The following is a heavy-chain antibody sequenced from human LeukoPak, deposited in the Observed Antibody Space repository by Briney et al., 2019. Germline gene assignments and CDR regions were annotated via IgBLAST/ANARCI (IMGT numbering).Heavy chain of an antibody. J-gene: IGHJ4*02. CDR1: GGSFSSGSYY. D-gene: IGHD3-22*01. Sequence: SETLSLTCTVSGGSFSSGSYYWSWIRQPPGKGLEWIGYIYYSGSTNYNPSLKSRVTISVDTSKNQFSLKLSSVTAADTAVYYCARSYDSSGSFDYWGQGTLVTVSS. CDR2: IYYSGST. CDR3: ARSYDSSGSFDY. V-gene: IGHV4-61*01.